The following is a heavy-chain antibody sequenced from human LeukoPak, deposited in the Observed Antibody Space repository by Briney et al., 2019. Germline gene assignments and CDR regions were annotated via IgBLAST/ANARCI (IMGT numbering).Heavy chain of an antibody. Sequence: GGSLRLSCAASGFTLSSYGMHWVSQAPGKGLEWVAVISYDGSNKYYADSVKGRFTISRDNSKNTLYLQMNSLRAEDTAVYYCAKGEGSSGWYYYYYGMDVWGQGTTVTVSS. J-gene: IGHJ6*02. CDR2: ISYDGSNK. CDR3: AKGEGSSGWYYYYYGMDV. D-gene: IGHD6-19*01. CDR1: GFTLSSYG. V-gene: IGHV3-30*18.